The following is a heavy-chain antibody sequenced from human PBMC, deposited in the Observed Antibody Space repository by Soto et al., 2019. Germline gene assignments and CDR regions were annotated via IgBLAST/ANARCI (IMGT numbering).Heavy chain of an antibody. CDR3: ALKSVAAAPLPLYYYYGMDV. CDR2: ISGSGGST. CDR1: GFTFSSYA. Sequence: EVQLLESGGGLVQPGGSLRLSCAASGFTFSSYAMSWVRQAPGKGLEWVSAISGSGGSTYYADSVKGRFTISRDNSKNTLYLQMNSLRAEDTAVYYCALKSVAAAPLPLYYYYGMDVWGQGTTVTVSS. V-gene: IGHV3-23*01. D-gene: IGHD6-13*01. J-gene: IGHJ6*02.